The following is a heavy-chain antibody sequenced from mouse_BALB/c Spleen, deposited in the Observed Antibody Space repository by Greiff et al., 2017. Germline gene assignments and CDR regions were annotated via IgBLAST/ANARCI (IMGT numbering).Heavy chain of an antibody. Sequence: VQLQQSGAELVKPGASVKLSCKASGYTFTSYYMYWVKQRPGQGLEWIGEINPSNGGTNFNEKFKSKATLTVDKSSSTAYMQLSSLTSEDSAVYYCTRGDYYGRESYYWGQGTTLTVSS. D-gene: IGHD1-1*01. CDR2: INPSNGGT. V-gene: IGHV1S81*02. CDR3: TRGDYYGRESYY. J-gene: IGHJ2*01. CDR1: GYTFTSYY.